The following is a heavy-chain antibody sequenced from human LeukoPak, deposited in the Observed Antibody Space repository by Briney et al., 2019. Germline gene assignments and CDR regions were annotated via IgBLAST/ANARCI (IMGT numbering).Heavy chain of an antibody. J-gene: IGHJ6*03. CDR1: GGSISSSSYY. Sequence: PSETLSLTCTVSGGSISSSSYYWGWIRQPPGKGLEWIGSIYYSGSTYYNPSLKSRVTISVDTSKNQFSLKLSSVTAADTAVYYCARSRGYMDVWGKGTTVTVSS. V-gene: IGHV4-39*07. CDR3: ARSRGYMDV. CDR2: IYYSGST. D-gene: IGHD6-25*01.